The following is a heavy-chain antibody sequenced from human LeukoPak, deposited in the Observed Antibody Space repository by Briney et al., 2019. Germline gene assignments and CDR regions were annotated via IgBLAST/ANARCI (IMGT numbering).Heavy chain of an antibody. V-gene: IGHV3-15*01. J-gene: IGHJ4*02. Sequence: GGSLRLSCAASGFTFSNAWMSWVRQAPGKGLEWVGRIKSKTDGGTTDYAAPVKGRFTISRDNSKNTLYLQMGSLRAEDMAVYYCARGEPQLVAMFRFWGQGTLVTVSS. D-gene: IGHD6-13*01. CDR3: ARGEPQLVAMFRF. CDR2: IKSKTDGGTT. CDR1: GFTFSNAW.